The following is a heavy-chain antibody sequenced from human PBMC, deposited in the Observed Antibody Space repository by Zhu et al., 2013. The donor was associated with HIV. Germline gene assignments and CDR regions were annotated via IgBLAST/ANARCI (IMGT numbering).Heavy chain of an antibody. J-gene: IGHJ4*02. CDR1: GYSISSGYY. Sequence: QVQLQESGPGLVKPSETLSLTCTVSGYSISSGYYWGWIRQPPGKGLEWIGSIYHSGSTYYNPSLKSRVTISVDTSKNQFSLKLSSVTAADTAVYYCAREYYDSSGWFNYWGQGTLVTVSS. V-gene: IGHV4-38-2*02. CDR2: IYHSGST. D-gene: IGHD3-22*01. CDR3: AREYYDSSGWFNY.